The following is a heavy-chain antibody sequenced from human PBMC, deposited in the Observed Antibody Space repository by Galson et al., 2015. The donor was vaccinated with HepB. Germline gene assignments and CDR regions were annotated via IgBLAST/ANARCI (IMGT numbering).Heavy chain of an antibody. CDR2: ISYDGSNK. V-gene: IGHV3-30-3*01. Sequence: SLRLSCAASGFTFSSYAMHWVRQAPGKGLEWVAVISYDGSNKYYADSVKGRFTISRDNSKNTLYLQMNSLRAEDTAVYYCAREGRFLDQSDYWGQGTLVTVSS. CDR3: AREGRFLDQSDY. CDR1: GFTFSSYA. D-gene: IGHD3-3*01. J-gene: IGHJ4*02.